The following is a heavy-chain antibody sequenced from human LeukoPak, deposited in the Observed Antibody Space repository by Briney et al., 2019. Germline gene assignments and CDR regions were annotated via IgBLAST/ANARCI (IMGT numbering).Heavy chain of an antibody. CDR2: IYPGDSDA. CDR3: ATGASKVTTGFANY. D-gene: IGHD4-17*01. CDR1: GYTLTTYW. V-gene: IGHV5-51*01. Sequence: GESLKISCKGFGYTLTTYWIAWVRQMPGKGLEWMWIIYPGDSDARYSPSFHGQVTISVDESTSTAYLQWSSLKASDTAMYYCATGASKVTTGFANYWGQGSQVAVSS. J-gene: IGHJ4*02.